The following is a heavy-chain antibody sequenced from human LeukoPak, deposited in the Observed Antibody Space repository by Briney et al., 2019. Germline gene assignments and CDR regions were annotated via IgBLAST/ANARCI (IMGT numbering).Heavy chain of an antibody. D-gene: IGHD2-15*01. CDR2: ISGSGGST. CDR3: AKDSQADIVVVAAHNSFDP. V-gene: IGHV3-23*01. CDR1: GFTFSSYA. Sequence: PGGSLRLSCAASGFTFSSYAMSWARQAPGKGLEWVSAISGSGGSTYYADSVKGRFTISRDNSKNTLYLQMNSLRAEDTAVYYCAKDSQADIVVVAAHNSFDPWGQGTLVTVSS. J-gene: IGHJ5*02.